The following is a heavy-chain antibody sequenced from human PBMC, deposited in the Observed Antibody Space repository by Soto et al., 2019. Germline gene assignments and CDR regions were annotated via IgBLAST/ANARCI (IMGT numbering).Heavy chain of an antibody. J-gene: IGHJ1*01. D-gene: IGHD5-18*01. CDR2: IWYDGSNK. Sequence: GRSLKISCAAYGYSFDNYAMHWVRQAPGKGLEWVAVIWYDGSNKYYADSVKGRFTISRDNSKNTLYLQMNSLRAEDTAVYYCARDSYGDAYWGQGTLVNITS. CDR1: GYSFDNYA. CDR3: ARDSYGDAY. V-gene: IGHV3-33*01.